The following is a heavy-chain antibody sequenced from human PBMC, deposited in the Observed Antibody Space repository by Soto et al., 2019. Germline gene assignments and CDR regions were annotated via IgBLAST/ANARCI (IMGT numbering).Heavy chain of an antibody. CDR1: GDTFTFYS. D-gene: IGHD3-10*01. J-gene: IGHJ4*02. CDR2: INPILSMS. Sequence: QVQLVQSGAEVKRPGSSVKVSCKASGDTFTFYSINWVRQAPGLGLEWMGRINPILSMSNYAQRFQGRVTMTADKSTATAYMELSSLRSEYTAIYYCASSYGSGYRACDYWGQGALVTVSS. CDR3: ASSYGSGYRACDY. V-gene: IGHV1-69*02.